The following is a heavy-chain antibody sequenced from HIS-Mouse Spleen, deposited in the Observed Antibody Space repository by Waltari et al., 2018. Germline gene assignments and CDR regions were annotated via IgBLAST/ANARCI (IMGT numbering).Heavy chain of an antibody. J-gene: IGHJ6*02. V-gene: IGHV1-2*02. Sequence: QVQLVQSGAEVKKPGASVKVSCKASGYTFTGYYMHWVRQAHGQGLEWIGWSNPNSAGTNYAQKVQGRVTMTRETSISTAYMELSRLRSDDTAVYYCARDSIAVMDVWGQGTTVTVSS. CDR1: GYTFTGYY. CDR3: ARDSIAVMDV. D-gene: IGHD6-19*01. CDR2: SNPNSAGT.